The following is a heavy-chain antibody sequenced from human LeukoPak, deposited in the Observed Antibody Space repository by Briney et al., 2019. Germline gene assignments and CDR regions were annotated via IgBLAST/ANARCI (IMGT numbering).Heavy chain of an antibody. CDR3: ARVGNYGSGSYSDH. D-gene: IGHD3-10*01. CDR2: ITISGCT. V-gene: IGHV3-69-1*01. Sequence: GGSLRLSCAASGFTFGNYYMSWVRQAPGKGLEWVSFITISGCTYHADSVKDRFTISRDNAKNSLILQKNNLRATDTAVYDYARVGNYGSGSYSDHWGQGTLVTVSS. J-gene: IGHJ4*02. CDR1: GFTFGNYY.